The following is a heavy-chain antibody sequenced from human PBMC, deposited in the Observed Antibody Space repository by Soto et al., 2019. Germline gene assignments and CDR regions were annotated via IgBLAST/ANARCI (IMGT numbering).Heavy chain of an antibody. Sequence: PSETLSLTCTVSGGSISSGDYYWSWIRQPPGKGLEWIGYIYYSGSTYYNPSLKSRVTISVDTSKNQFSLKLSSVTAADTAVYYCARGDVDTAMAGIDYWGQGTLVTVSS. V-gene: IGHV4-30-4*01. CDR3: ARGDVDTAMAGIDY. CDR1: GGSISSGDYY. J-gene: IGHJ4*02. D-gene: IGHD5-18*01. CDR2: IYYSGST.